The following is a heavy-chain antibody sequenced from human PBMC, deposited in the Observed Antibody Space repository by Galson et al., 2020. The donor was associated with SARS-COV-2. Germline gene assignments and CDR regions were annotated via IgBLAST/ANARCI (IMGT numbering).Heavy chain of an antibody. CDR3: AKDYGSGNYPHPFDS. D-gene: IGHD3-10*01. Sequence: GESLKISCAASTFTFKSYGMHWVRQAPGKGLEWVAVISYDGNNKYYADSVKGRFTISRDNSKNALFLQMNSLRAEDTALYYCAKDYGSGNYPHPFDSWGQGTLVTVSS. CDR1: TFTFKSYG. J-gene: IGHJ4*02. V-gene: IGHV3-30*18. CDR2: ISYDGNNK.